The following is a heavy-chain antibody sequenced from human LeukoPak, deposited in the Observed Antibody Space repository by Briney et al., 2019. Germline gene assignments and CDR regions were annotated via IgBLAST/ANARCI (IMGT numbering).Heavy chain of an antibody. V-gene: IGHV4-28*01. J-gene: IGHJ5*02. D-gene: IGHD3-9*01. CDR2: INYGGHT. CDR3: ARTHFDSLGWFDP. CDR1: NW. Sequence: NWIGWIRQPPGKGLEWIGNINYGGHTYFNPSVKSRVTLSVDVSKNRFSLNLTSVTAADTALYFCARTHFDSLGWFDPWGQGIQVIVSS.